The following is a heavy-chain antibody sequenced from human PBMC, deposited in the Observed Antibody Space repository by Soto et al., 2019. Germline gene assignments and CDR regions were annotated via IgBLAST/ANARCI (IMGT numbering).Heavy chain of an antibody. CDR1: GYTFTGYY. CDR2: INPNSGGT. D-gene: IGHD3-22*01. V-gene: IGHV1-2*02. CDR3: ASYYYDTSGYYRGLDFDY. Sequence: ASVKVSCKASGYTFTGYYMHWVRQAPGQGLEWMGWINPNSGGTNYAQKFQGRVTMTRDTSISTAYMELSRLRSDDTAVYYCASYYYDTSGYYRGLDFDYWGQGPLVTVSS. J-gene: IGHJ4*02.